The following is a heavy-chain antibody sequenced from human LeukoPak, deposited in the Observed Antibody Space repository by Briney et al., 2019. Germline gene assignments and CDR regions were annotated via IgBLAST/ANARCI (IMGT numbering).Heavy chain of an antibody. CDR3: ARGIVVVVGASDHFDY. CDR1: GFTFSTYW. Sequence: GGSLRLSCVASGFTFSTYWMNWVRQAPGKGLERVGTISPDGSDKYYVDSVKGRFTISRDNAKTSRYLQINSLRADDTALYFCARGIVVVVGASDHFDYWGQGTLITVSS. V-gene: IGHV3-7*01. CDR2: ISPDGSDK. D-gene: IGHD2-15*01. J-gene: IGHJ4*02.